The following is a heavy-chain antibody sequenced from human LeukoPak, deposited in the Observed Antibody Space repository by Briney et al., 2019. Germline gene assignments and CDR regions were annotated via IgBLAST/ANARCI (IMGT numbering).Heavy chain of an antibody. CDR3: ARGWNGYSHYFDL. Sequence: GESLKISCKGSGYTFTSYWIAWVRQMPGKGLEWMGIIYPRGSDARYSPSFQGQVTISADKSINTAYLQWSSLKASDTALYYCARGWNGYSHYFDLWGQGTLVTVSS. V-gene: IGHV5-51*01. D-gene: IGHD3-3*01. CDR2: IYPRGSDA. J-gene: IGHJ4*02. CDR1: GYTFTSYW.